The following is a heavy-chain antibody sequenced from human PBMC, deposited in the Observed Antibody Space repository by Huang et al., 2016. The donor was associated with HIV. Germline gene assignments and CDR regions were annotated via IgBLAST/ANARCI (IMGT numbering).Heavy chain of an antibody. Sequence: QVQLEQWGAGLLKASETLSLTCAVFGGSFRGYYWNGVRQAPGKGLEWVGEINHSGNTNYNPSLKSRVNMSVDTSKGQFSLYLTSLSAADTGTYFCARRYNSRRDYWGRGTLVTVHS. CDR3: ARRYNSRRDY. J-gene: IGHJ4*02. CDR2: INHSGNT. V-gene: IGHV4-34*02. D-gene: IGHD3-22*01. CDR1: GGSFRGYY.